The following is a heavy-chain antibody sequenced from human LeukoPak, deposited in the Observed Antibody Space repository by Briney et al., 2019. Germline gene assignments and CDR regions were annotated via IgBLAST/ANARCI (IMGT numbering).Heavy chain of an antibody. CDR1: GFTFGNAW. CDR3: ARDLDASVPRTGIDY. D-gene: IGHD5/OR15-5a*01. V-gene: IGHV3-21*01. Sequence: GGSLRLSCAASGFTFGNAWMSWVRQAPGKGLEWVSSISSSSSYIYYADSVKGRFTISRDNAKNSLYLQMNSLRAEDTAVYYCARDLDASVPRTGIDYWGQGTLVTVSS. CDR2: ISSSSSYI. J-gene: IGHJ4*02.